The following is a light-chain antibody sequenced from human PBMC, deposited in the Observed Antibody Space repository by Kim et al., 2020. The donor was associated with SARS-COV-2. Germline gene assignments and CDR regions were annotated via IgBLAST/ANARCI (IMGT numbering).Light chain of an antibody. CDR2: GKN. CDR1: SLRSYY. J-gene: IGLJ2*01. Sequence: VALGQPVTITCPGDSLRSYYATCYQQKPGQAPIVVIYGKNNRPSGIPDRFSGSSSGDTASLTITGTQAGDEADYYCNSRGSNDNVLFGGGTQLTVL. V-gene: IGLV3-19*01. CDR3: NSRGSNDNVL.